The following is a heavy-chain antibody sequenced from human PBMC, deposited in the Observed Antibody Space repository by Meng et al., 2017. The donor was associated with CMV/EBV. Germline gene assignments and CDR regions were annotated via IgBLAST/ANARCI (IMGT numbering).Heavy chain of an antibody. Sequence: GESLKISCAASGFTFSSYAMHWVRQAPGKGLEWVAVISYDGSNKYYADSVKGRFTISRDNSKNTLYLQMNSLRAEDTAVYYCARPRGYCSSCSHFDYWGQGTLVTVSS. V-gene: IGHV3-30-3*01. CDR3: ARPRGYCSSCSHFDY. J-gene: IGHJ4*02. CDR2: ISYDGSNK. CDR1: GFTFSSYA. D-gene: IGHD2-2*01.